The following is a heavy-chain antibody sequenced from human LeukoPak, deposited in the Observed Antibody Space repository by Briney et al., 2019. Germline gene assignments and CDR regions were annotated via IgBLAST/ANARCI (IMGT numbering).Heavy chain of an antibody. Sequence: GGSLRLPCAASGFTFSDYSMNWVRQAPGKGLEWVAGISDSGGSTNYADSVKGRFTISRDNPKDTLYLQMNSLRAEDTAVYFCAKRGVVIRVILVGFHKEAYYFDSWGQGALVTVSS. CDR2: ISDSGGST. J-gene: IGHJ4*02. V-gene: IGHV3-23*01. CDR3: AKRGVVIRVILVGFHKEAYYFDS. CDR1: GFTFSDYS. D-gene: IGHD3-22*01.